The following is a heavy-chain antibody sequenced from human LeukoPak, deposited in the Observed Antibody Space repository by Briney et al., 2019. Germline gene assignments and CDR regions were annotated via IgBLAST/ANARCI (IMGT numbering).Heavy chain of an antibody. J-gene: IGHJ4*02. CDR2: INANTGDT. CDR3: ARDLIEGPTNF. D-gene: IGHD2-21*01. Sequence: GASVKVSCKPTGFSFTFYYMHWMRQAPGQGLEWMGWINANTGDTRYAPKFQGRVTMTRDVSITTAYMELSGLRSDDTAIYYCARDLIEGPTNFWGQGTLVTVSS. V-gene: IGHV1-2*02. CDR1: GFSFTFYY.